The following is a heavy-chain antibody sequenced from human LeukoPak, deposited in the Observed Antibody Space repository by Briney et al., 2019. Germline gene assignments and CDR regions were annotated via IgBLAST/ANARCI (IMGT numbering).Heavy chain of an antibody. CDR2: IWDDGTNK. V-gene: IGHV3-33*01. D-gene: IGHD2-15*01. CDR3: ARVRGGCSDGNCYFDY. J-gene: IGHJ4*02. CDR1: GFTIRSYG. Sequence: GGSLRLSCAPSGFTIRSYGMNWVRQAPGKGLEWVAIIWDDGTNKYYADSVKGRFTISRDNSKNTLYLQMNSLRAEDTAVYYCARVRGGCSDGNCYFDYWGQGILVTVSS.